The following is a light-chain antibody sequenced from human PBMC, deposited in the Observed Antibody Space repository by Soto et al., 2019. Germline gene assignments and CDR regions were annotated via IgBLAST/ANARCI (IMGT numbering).Light chain of an antibody. J-gene: IGKJ2*01. V-gene: IGKV2-28*01. CDR3: MQALQTPRT. CDR2: LGS. CDR1: QSLLHSNGYNY. Sequence: DIVMTQSPLSLPVTPGEPASISCRSSQSLLHSNGYNYLDWYLQKPGQSPQLLIYLGSNRASGVPDRFSGSGSGTDFTLKISRVEAEDVGVYYCMQALQTPRTFGLG.